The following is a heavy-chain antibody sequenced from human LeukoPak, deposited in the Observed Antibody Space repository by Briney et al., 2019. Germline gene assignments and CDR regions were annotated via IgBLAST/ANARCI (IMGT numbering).Heavy chain of an antibody. D-gene: IGHD3-3*01. J-gene: IGHJ4*02. V-gene: IGHV4-59*01. CDR3: ARTGVGFTTDC. Sequence: PSETLSLTCTVPGGSISTYYWSWIRQPPGKGLEWIGYIYYSGSTNYNPSLKSRVTISVDTSKNQFSLKLSSVTAADTAVYYCARTGVGFTTDCWGQGTLVTVSS. CDR2: IYYSGST. CDR1: GGSISTYY.